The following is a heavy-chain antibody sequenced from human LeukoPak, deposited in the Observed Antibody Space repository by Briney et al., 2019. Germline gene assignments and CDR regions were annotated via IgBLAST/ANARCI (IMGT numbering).Heavy chain of an antibody. CDR1: GFTFSSYW. D-gene: IGHD3-10*01. CDR3: ARANYGSGSRSVY. CDR2: INSDGSST. V-gene: IGHV3-74*01. Sequence: PGGSLRPSCAASGFTFSSYWMHWVRQAPGKGLVWVSRINSDGSSTSYADSVKGRFTISRDNAKNTLYLQMNSLRAEDTAVYYCARANYGSGSRSVYWGQGTLVTVSS. J-gene: IGHJ4*02.